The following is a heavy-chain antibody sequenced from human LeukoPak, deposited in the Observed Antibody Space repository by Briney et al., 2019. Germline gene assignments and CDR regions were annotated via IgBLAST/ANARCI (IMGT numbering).Heavy chain of an antibody. D-gene: IGHD6-13*01. CDR1: GFTFDDYA. J-gene: IGHJ1*01. V-gene: IGHV3-9*01. CDR3: AKTTPGIAADGTRGEYFQH. Sequence: GGSLRLSCAASGFTFDDYAMHWVRQAPGKGLEWVSGISWNSGSIGYADSVKGRFTISRDNAKNSLYLQMNSLTAEDSALYYCAKTTPGIAADGTRGEYFQHWGQGTLVTVSS. CDR2: ISWNSGSI.